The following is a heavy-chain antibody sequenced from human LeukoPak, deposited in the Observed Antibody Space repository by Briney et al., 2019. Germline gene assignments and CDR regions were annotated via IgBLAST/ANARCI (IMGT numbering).Heavy chain of an antibody. J-gene: IGHJ4*02. CDR2: IYPGDSDT. V-gene: IGHV5-51*01. Sequence: GESLKISCQGSGYSFTTHWIGWVRQKPGKGLEWMGIIYPGDSDTRYSPSFQGQVTISVDKSISTAYLQWSSLKASDTAMYYCARQDFDWLLFDYWGQGALVTVSS. CDR1: GYSFTTHW. D-gene: IGHD3-9*01. CDR3: ARQDFDWLLFDY.